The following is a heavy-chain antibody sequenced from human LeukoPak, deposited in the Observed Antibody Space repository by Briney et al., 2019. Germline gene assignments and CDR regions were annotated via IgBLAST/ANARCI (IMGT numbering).Heavy chain of an antibody. CDR3: ARGTYYYDSSGYYSNWFDP. J-gene: IGHJ5*02. Sequence: PSETLSLTCAVYGGSFSGYYWSWIRQPPGKGLEWIGEINHSGSTNYNPSLKSRVTISVDTSKNQFSLKLSSVTAVDTAVYYCARGTYYYDSSGYYSNWFDPWGQGTLVTVSS. D-gene: IGHD3-22*01. CDR2: INHSGST. CDR1: GGSFSGYY. V-gene: IGHV4-34*01.